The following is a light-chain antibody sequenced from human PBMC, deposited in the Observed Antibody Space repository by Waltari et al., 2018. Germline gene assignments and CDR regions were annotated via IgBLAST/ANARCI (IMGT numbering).Light chain of an antibody. J-gene: IGLJ2*01. Sequence: YEVTQPPSVSVSPGQEARITCSGVSLSKQFVDWYQQKSGQAPLLVIFKDTERASGVPERFSGSTSGTIVTLTINGVQAQDEADYYCQTADLGSDVVFGGGTNLTVL. CDR3: QTADLGSDVV. CDR2: KDT. V-gene: IGLV3-25*03. CDR1: SLSKQF.